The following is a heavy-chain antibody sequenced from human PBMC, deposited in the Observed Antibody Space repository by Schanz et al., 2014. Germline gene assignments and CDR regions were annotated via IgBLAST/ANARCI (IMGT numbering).Heavy chain of an antibody. CDR1: GFTFFGSFA. J-gene: IGHJ5*01. CDR2: MSGSGSTA. V-gene: IGHV3-23*01. D-gene: IGHD3-16*01. Sequence: EVQLLESGGGLVQPGGSLRLSCVASGFTFFGSFAMSCVRQAPGKGLEWVSGMSGSGSTADYADSVKGRFTISRDNSRKTLYLQMNNLTADDTAVYYCAKDLYNYGIFDSWGQGTLVTVSS. CDR3: AKDLYNYGIFDS.